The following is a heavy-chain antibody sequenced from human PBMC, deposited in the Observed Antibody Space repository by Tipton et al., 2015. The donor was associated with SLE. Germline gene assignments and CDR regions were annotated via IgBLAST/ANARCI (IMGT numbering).Heavy chain of an antibody. CDR3: ARSSSVRTLLWPTFAY. CDR1: GGSISSSSFY. Sequence: GLVKPSETLSLTCTVSGGSISSSSFYWGWIRQPPGKGLEWIGSFYYGKSTFYNPSLKSRVTISADTSKNHLSLKLTSVTAADTAVYFCARSSSVRTLLWPTFAYWGQGTLVTVSS. J-gene: IGHJ4*02. CDR2: FYYGKST. V-gene: IGHV4-39*02. D-gene: IGHD2/OR15-2a*01.